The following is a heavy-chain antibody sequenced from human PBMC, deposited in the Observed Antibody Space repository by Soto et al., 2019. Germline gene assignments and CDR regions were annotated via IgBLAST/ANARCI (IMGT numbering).Heavy chain of an antibody. Sequence: QVQLQESGPRLVKPSQTLSLTCTVSGGSISPFYWCWIRQPPGRGLEWIGYVHDTGRTNYNPYLKSRVTISVDTSKGQFSLKLSSVTAADTAVYYCARLHTEMVPSGVRQQYFFDYWGQGALVTVSS. CDR3: ARLHTEMVPSGVRQQYFFDY. J-gene: IGHJ4*02. CDR1: GGSISPFY. CDR2: VHDTGRT. D-gene: IGHD5-18*01. V-gene: IGHV4-59*01.